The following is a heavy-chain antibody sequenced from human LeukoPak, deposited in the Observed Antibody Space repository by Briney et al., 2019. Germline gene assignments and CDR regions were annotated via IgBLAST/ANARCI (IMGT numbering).Heavy chain of an antibody. J-gene: IGHJ4*02. CDR1: GYTFISYY. CDR3: ARGSYSSGRSAVDY. Sequence: ASVKVSCKASGYTFISYYMHWVRQAPGQGLEWMGIINPSGGTTSYAQKFQGRVTLTRDTSASTVYMEVSSLRSEDTAVYYCARGSYSSGRSAVDYWGQGTLVTVPS. D-gene: IGHD6-19*01. CDR2: INPSGGTT. V-gene: IGHV1-46*01.